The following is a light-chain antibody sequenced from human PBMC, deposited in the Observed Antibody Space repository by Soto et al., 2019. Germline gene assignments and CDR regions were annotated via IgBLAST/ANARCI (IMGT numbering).Light chain of an antibody. CDR3: SSNTSSSTL. CDR2: AVT. V-gene: IGLV2-14*01. Sequence: QSLLTQPASVSWSPGQSITISCPQTSSEVGGYNYLSWYQQHPGKAPKLMICAVTDRPSGVSSRLYGSKSGNTASLTVSGLQAEEEADYYCSSNTSSSTLFGTGTNAT. CDR1: SSEVGGYNY. J-gene: IGLJ1*01.